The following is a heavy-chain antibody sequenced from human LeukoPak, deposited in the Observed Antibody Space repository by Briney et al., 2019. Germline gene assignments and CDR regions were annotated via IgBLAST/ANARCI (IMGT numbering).Heavy chain of an antibody. D-gene: IGHD3-10*01. CDR3: ARGIWFGEVYYFYMDV. V-gene: IGHV4-59*01. Sequence: PSETLSLTCSVSDVSISSSHWSWIRQPPGKGLEWIGYIYYSGSTHYNPSLKSRLTISLDMAKNQFSLKVSSVTAADTAVYYCARGIWFGEVYYFYMDVWGKGTTVTISS. CDR2: IYYSGST. J-gene: IGHJ6*03. CDR1: DVSISSSH.